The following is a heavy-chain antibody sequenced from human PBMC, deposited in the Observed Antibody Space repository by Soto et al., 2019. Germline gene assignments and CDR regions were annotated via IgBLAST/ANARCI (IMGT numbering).Heavy chain of an antibody. V-gene: IGHV3-9*01. J-gene: IGHJ5*02. CDR2: ISWNSGSI. Sequence: GGSLRLSCAASGFTFDDYAMHWVRQAPGKGLEWVSGISWNSGSIGYADSVKGRFTISRDNAKNSLYLQMNSLRAEDTALYYCAKGGLLSSGWYRSWGQGTLVTVSS. CDR3: AKGGLLSSGWYRS. CDR1: GFTFDDYA. D-gene: IGHD6-19*01.